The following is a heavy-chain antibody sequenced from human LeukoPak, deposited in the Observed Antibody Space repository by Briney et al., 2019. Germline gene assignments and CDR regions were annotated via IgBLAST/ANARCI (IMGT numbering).Heavy chain of an antibody. D-gene: IGHD4-17*01. Sequence: PSVRVSCKASGYTFTGYYMHWVRQAPGQGLEWMGWINPNSGGTNYAQKFQGRVTMTRDTSISTAYMELSRLRSDDTAVYYCAREGGGPTVTTSRHFDYWGQGTLVIVSS. V-gene: IGHV1-2*02. CDR2: INPNSGGT. CDR1: GYTFTGYY. CDR3: AREGGGPTVTTSRHFDY. J-gene: IGHJ4*02.